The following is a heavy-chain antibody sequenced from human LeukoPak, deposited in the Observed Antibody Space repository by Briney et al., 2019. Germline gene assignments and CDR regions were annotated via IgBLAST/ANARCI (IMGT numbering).Heavy chain of an antibody. CDR2: IYSGGNT. Sequence: PGGSLRLSCAASGFTFSSYAMHWVRQAPGKGLEWVSVIYSGGNTYYADSVKGRFTISRDNSKNTLYLEMNSLRAEDTAVYYCARDLGYSGSAQPPDWGQGTLVTVSS. J-gene: IGHJ4*02. CDR3: ARDLGYSGSAQPPD. CDR1: GFTFSSYA. D-gene: IGHD1-26*01. V-gene: IGHV3-66*01.